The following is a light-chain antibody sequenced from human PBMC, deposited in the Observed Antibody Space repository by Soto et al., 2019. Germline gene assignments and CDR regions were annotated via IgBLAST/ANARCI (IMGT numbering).Light chain of an antibody. Sequence: EIVLTQSPGTLSLSPGERTTLSCRVSQSVSNHYLAWYQQTPGQAPRLXIYGAFTRETGIQARFSGSGAGTDCTRTISSLQSEDFAVYYCQQYNNLPRTFGQGTKVDI. V-gene: IGKV3-15*01. CDR2: GAF. CDR1: QSVSNH. J-gene: IGKJ1*01. CDR3: QQYNNLPRT.